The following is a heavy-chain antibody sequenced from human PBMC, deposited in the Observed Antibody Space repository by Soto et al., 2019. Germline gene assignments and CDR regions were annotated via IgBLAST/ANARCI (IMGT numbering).Heavy chain of an antibody. D-gene: IGHD3-3*01. CDR1: GFTFSSYS. V-gene: IGHV3-21*01. CDR3: ARDVLRFLEWLPSPFDY. Sequence: GGSLRLSCAASGFTFSSYSMNWVRQAPGKGLEWVSSISSSSSYIYYADSVKGRVTISRDNAKNSLYLQMNSLRAEDTAVYYCARDVLRFLEWLPSPFDYWGQGTLVTVSS. CDR2: ISSSSSYI. J-gene: IGHJ4*02.